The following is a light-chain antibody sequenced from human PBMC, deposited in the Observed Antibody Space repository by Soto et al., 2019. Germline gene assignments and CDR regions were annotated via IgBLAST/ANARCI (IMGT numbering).Light chain of an antibody. CDR1: QSVSVW. CDR2: QAS. CDR3: QQYCHEFSFT. J-gene: IGKJ3*01. V-gene: IGKV1-5*03. Sequence: DIQMTQSPSTVSASVGDRVTITCRASQSVSVWLACYQQKPGKAPKVLIYQASILQSGVPSRFSGSGSGTEFTLTINSLQPDDFATYYCQQYCHEFSFTFGPGTTVDFK.